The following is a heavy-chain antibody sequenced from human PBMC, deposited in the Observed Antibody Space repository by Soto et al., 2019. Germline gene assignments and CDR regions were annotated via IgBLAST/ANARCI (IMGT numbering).Heavy chain of an antibody. CDR3: TRVQGYCSSTSCLSRGAFDI. Sequence: GGSLILSCTASGFTFGDYAMSWFRQAPGKGLEWVGFIRSKAYGGTTEYAASVKGRFTISRDDSKSIAYLQMNSLKTEDTAVYYCTRVQGYCSSTSCLSRGAFDIWGQGTMVTVSS. CDR2: IRSKAYGGTT. J-gene: IGHJ3*02. V-gene: IGHV3-49*03. CDR1: GFTFGDYA. D-gene: IGHD2-2*01.